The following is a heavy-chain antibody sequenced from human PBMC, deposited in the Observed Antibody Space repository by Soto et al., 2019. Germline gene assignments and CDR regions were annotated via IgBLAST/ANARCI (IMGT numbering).Heavy chain of an antibody. CDR1: GFTFSSYA. V-gene: IGHV3-23*01. J-gene: IGHJ5*02. CDR2: ISGSGGST. D-gene: IGHD3-3*01. Sequence: EVQLLESGGGLVQPWGSLRLSCAASGFTFSSYAMSWVRQAPGKGLEWVSAISGSGGSTYYADSVKGRFTISRDNSKNTLYLQMNSLRAEDTAVYYCAKTRAYYDFWSGSSNNWFDPWGQGTLVTVSS. CDR3: AKTRAYYDFWSGSSNNWFDP.